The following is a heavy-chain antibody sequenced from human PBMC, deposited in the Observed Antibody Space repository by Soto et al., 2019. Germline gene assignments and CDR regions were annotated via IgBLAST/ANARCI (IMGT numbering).Heavy chain of an antibody. J-gene: IGHJ4*02. Sequence: QVQLVQSGAEVRTPGASVKVSCKASGYTFTSYDINWVRQATGQVPEWMGWMNPDSGNTGYVQKFTGRVTMTRNTAIITAYMELSSLRSEDTAVYYCARSVGGSNVNFDYWGQGTLVTVSS. CDR1: GYTFTSYD. V-gene: IGHV1-8*01. CDR3: ARSVGGSNVNFDY. CDR2: MNPDSGNT. D-gene: IGHD3-10*01.